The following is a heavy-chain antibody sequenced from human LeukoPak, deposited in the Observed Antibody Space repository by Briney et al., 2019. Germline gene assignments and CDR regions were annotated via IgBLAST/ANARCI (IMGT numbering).Heavy chain of an antibody. Sequence: ASVKVSCKASGYTFTGYYMHWVRQAPGQGLEWMGWINPNSGDTNYAQKFQGRVTMTRDMSTSTVYMELSSLRSEDTAVYYCASPVVELASGGAVDYWGQGTLVTVSS. D-gene: IGHD1-1*01. V-gene: IGHV1-2*02. CDR2: INPNSGDT. CDR3: ASPVVELASGGAVDY. J-gene: IGHJ4*02. CDR1: GYTFTGYY.